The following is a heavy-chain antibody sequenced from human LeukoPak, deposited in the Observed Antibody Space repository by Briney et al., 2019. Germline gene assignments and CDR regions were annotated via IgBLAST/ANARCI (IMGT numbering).Heavy chain of an antibody. V-gene: IGHV6-1*01. Sequence: SQTLSLTCAISGDSVSSNSAAWNWIRQSPSRGLEWLGRTYYRSEWYKDYAVSVKSRITINADTSKNQFSLRLTSVTAADTAVYYCARQTGSGLFILPGGQGTLVTVSS. CDR3: ARQTGSGLFILP. CDR2: TYYRSEWYK. D-gene: IGHD3/OR15-3a*01. CDR1: GDSVSSNSAA. J-gene: IGHJ4*02.